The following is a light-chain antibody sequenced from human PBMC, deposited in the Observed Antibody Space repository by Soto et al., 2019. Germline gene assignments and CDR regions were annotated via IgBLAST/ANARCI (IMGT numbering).Light chain of an antibody. J-gene: IGKJ1*01. Sequence: DVQLTQSPSFLSASVGDRVTITCRAGQGITNYLAWYQQKPGKAPKPLIYTASTLQSGVPSRFSGSGAGAEFTLTITGLQPEDFATYFCQQFHTYPWTFGQGTKVDIK. V-gene: IGKV1-9*01. CDR1: QGITNY. CDR2: TAS. CDR3: QQFHTYPWT.